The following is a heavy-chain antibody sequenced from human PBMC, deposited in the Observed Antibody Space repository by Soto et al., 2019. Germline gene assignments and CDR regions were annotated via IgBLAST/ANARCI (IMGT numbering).Heavy chain of an antibody. CDR3: AREGGGAARCDN. J-gene: IGHJ4*02. CDR2: IKPGSGST. D-gene: IGHD3-16*01. Sequence: QVQLVQSGAEVRKPGASVKISCKASGYTFTSYYIHWVRQAPGQGLEWMGIIKPGSGSTTYAREFQGRVTMTRNTSTSTVYMELSSLRSEDTACYFCAREGGGAARCDNWGLGTLVTVSS. CDR1: GYTFTSYY. V-gene: IGHV1-46*01.